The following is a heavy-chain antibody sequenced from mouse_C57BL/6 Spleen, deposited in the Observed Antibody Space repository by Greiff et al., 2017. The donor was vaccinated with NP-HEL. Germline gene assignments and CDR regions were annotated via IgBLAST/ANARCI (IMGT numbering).Heavy chain of an antibody. D-gene: IGHD5-1*01. J-gene: IGHJ2*01. CDR2: IHPSDSDT. Sequence: VQLVESGAELVKPGASVKVSCKASGYTFTSYWMHWVKQRPGQGLEWIGRIHPSDSDTNYNQTFKGKATLTVDKSSSTAYMQLSSLKSEDSAAYYCAINTYSCRPFDYWGKGTTLTVSS. CDR1: GYTFTSYW. CDR3: AINTYSCRPFDY. V-gene: IGHV1-74*01.